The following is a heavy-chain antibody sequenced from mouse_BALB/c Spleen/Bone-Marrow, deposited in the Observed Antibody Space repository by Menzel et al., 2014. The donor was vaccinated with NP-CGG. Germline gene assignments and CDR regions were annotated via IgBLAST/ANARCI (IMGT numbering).Heavy chain of an antibody. CDR3: ARSRTGTYFDY. V-gene: IGHV1-7*01. Sequence: QVQLQQSGAELAKPGASVKMSCKASGYTFTSYWMHWVKQRPGQGLEWIGYINPSTGYTEYNQKFKDKATLTADKSSSTAYMQLSSLTSEDSAVYYCARSRTGTYFDYWGQGTPLTVSS. CDR2: INPSTGYT. D-gene: IGHD4-1*01. J-gene: IGHJ2*01. CDR1: GYTFTSYW.